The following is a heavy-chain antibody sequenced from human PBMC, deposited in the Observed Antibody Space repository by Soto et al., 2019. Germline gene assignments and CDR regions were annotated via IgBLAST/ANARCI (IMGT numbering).Heavy chain of an antibody. V-gene: IGHV3-30*18. CDR1: GFRFSNYA. CDR2: ISYDGSKQ. D-gene: IGHD4-17*01. J-gene: IGHJ1*01. CDR3: VKCPSTVTKPYLHY. Sequence: QVQLVESGGGVVQPGRSLRLSCAASGFRFSNYAMHWVRQAPGKGLEWVAVISYDGSKQYYVDSVKGRFTISRDTSNNTLFLEMNSLRTEDTARYYCVKCPSTVTKPYLHYWGQGTLVTVSS.